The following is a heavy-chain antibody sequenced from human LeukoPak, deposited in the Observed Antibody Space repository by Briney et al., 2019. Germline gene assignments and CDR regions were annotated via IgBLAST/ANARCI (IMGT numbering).Heavy chain of an antibody. Sequence: PSETLSLTCAVSSDSFSSHYWTWIRQPPGKGLEWIGYISYIGSTNYNPSLKSRVTISIDRSKNQISLKLSSVTAADTAVYYCARDLVTVTKGFDIWGQGTMVSVSS. CDR3: ARDLVTVTKGFDI. D-gene: IGHD4-17*01. J-gene: IGHJ3*02. CDR2: ISYIGST. V-gene: IGHV4-59*11. CDR1: SDSFSSHY.